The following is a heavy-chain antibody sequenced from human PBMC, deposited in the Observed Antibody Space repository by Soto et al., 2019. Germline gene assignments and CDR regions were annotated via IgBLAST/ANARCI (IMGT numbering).Heavy chain of an antibody. CDR3: ARARGQWLVTTEYDC. D-gene: IGHD6-19*01. V-gene: IGHV1-18*01. CDR2: ISGYNGNT. Sequence: QVQLVQSGAEVKKPGASVKVSCKASGYTFSSYGISWVRQAPGQGLEGMGWISGYNGNTDYAQSLQGRVTMTTDTFTNTAYMELRSLRSDDTAVYYCARARGQWLVTTEYDCWAQGTLVTVSS. J-gene: IGHJ4*02. CDR1: GYTFSSYG.